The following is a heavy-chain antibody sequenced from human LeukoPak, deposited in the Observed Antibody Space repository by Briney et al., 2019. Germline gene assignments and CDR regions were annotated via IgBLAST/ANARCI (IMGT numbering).Heavy chain of an antibody. V-gene: IGHV1-58*01. D-gene: IGHD2-2*01. CDR2: IVVGSSNT. Sequence: VTSVKVSCKASGFTFTSSAVQWVRQARGQRLEWIGWIVVGSSNTNYAQKLQERVNITRDMSTSTAYMELSSLRSEDTAVYLCAAGPTVVRGALPYWGQGTLVTVS. J-gene: IGHJ4*02. CDR3: AAGPTVVRGALPY. CDR1: GFTFTSSA.